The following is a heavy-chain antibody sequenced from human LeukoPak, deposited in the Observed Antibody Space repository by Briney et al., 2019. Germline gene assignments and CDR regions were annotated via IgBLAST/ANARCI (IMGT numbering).Heavy chain of an antibody. CDR2: INHSGST. J-gene: IGHJ6*04. V-gene: IGHV4-34*01. Sequence: SETLSLTCAVYGGSFSGYYWSWIHQPPGKGLEWIGEINHSGSTNHNPPLKSRVTISVDTSKNQFSLKLTSVTASDTAVYYCARHRRFGDLSSYYYGMDVWGKGTTVTVSS. CDR1: GGSFSGYY. D-gene: IGHD3-10*01. CDR3: ARHRRFGDLSSYYYGMDV.